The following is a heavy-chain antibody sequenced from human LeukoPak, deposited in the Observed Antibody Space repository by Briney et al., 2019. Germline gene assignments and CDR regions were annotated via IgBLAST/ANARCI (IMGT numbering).Heavy chain of an antibody. CDR1: GLTFSNAW. CDR2: IKSKTDGGTT. V-gene: IGHV3-15*01. CDR3: TTGWVAGSYYFDY. Sequence: TGGPLRLSCVASGLTFSNAWMNWFRQAPGKGLQWVGRIKSKTDGGTTDYAAPVKGRFTISRDETKNTLYLKINSLKTEDTAVYYCTTGWVAGSYYFDYWGQGTLVTVSS. J-gene: IGHJ4*02. D-gene: IGHD6-19*01.